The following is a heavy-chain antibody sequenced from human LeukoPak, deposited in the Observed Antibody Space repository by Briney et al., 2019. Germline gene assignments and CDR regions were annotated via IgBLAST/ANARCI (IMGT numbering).Heavy chain of an antibody. V-gene: IGHV1-18*03. D-gene: IGHD2-2*01. Sequence: ASVKVSCKASGYTFTSYGISWVRQAPGQGLEWMGWISAYNGNTNYAQKLQGRVTMTTDTSTSTAYMELRSLRSDDMAVYYCARRIVVVPAATHDAFDIWGQGTMVTVSS. CDR2: ISAYNGNT. CDR1: GYTFTSYG. J-gene: IGHJ3*02. CDR3: ARRIVVVPAATHDAFDI.